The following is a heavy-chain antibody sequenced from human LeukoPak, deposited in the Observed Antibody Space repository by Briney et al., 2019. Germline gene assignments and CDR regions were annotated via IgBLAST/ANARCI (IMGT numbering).Heavy chain of an antibody. V-gene: IGHV4-61*02. CDR3: ARSDYFWGSYRYLDY. CDR1: GGSISSGSYY. CDR2: IYTSGST. Sequence: SETLSLTCTVSGGSISSGSYYWSWILQPAGKGLEWIGRIYTSGSTNYNPSLKSRVTISVDTSKNQFSLKLSSVTAADTAVYYCARSDYFWGSYRYLDYWGQGTLVTVSS. D-gene: IGHD3-16*02. J-gene: IGHJ4*02.